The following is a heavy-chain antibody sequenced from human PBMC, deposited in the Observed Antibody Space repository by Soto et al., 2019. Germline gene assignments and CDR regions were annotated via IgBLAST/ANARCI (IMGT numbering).Heavy chain of an antibody. J-gene: IGHJ4*02. V-gene: IGHV3-30*18. Sequence: GGSLRLSCAASGFTFSSYGMHWVRQAPGKGLEWVAVISYDGSNKYYADSVKGRFTISRDNSKNTLYLQMNSLRAEDTAVYYCAKDEAGPDYWGQGTLVTVSS. D-gene: IGHD6-13*01. CDR2: ISYDGSNK. CDR3: AKDEAGPDY. CDR1: GFTFSSYG.